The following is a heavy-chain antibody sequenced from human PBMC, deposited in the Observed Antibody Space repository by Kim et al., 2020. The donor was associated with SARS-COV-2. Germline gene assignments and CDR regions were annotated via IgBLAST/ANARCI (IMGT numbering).Heavy chain of an antibody. V-gene: IGHV3-43*01. CDR1: GFTFDDYT. CDR3: AKDISSIGSSWDLYYYYGMDV. D-gene: IGHD6-13*01. J-gene: IGHJ6*02. CDR2: ISWDGGST. Sequence: GGSLRLSCAASGFTFDDYTMHWVRQAPGKGLEWVSLISWDGGSTYYADSVKGRFTISRDNSKNSLYLQMNSLRTEDTALYYCAKDISSIGSSWDLYYYYGMDVWGQGTTVTVSS.